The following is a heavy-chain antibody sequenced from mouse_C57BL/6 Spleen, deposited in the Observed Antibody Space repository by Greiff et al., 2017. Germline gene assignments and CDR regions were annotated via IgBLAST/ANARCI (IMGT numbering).Heavy chain of an antibody. V-gene: IGHV1-81*01. D-gene: IGHD2-5*01. J-gene: IGHJ4*01. CDR1: GYTFTSYG. CDR2: IYPRSGNT. CDR3: ARGGSNSDAMDY. Sequence: QVQLQQSGAELARPGASVKLSCKASGYTFTSYGISWVKQRTGQGLEWIGEIYPRSGNTYYNEKFKGKATLTADKSSSTAYMELRSLTSEDSAVYFCARGGSNSDAMDYWGQGTSVTVSS.